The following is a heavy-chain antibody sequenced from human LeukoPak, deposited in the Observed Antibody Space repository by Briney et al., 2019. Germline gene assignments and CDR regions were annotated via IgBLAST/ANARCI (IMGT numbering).Heavy chain of an antibody. D-gene: IGHD1-1*01. CDR3: ARDRGNWNDNWFDP. CDR1: GGTFSSYA. CDR2: IIPILGIA. J-gene: IGHJ5*02. Sequence: GASVKVSCKASGGTFSSYAISWVRQAPGQGLEWMGRIIPILGIANYAQKFQGRVTITADKSTSTAYMELSSLRSEDTAVYYCARDRGNWNDNWFDPWGQGTLVTVSS. V-gene: IGHV1-69*04.